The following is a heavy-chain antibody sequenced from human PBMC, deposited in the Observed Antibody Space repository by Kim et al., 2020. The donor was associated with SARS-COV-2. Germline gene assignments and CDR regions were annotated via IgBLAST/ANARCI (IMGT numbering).Heavy chain of an antibody. CDR2: INGDGRST. J-gene: IGHJ4*02. CDR3: AKRGYSTTWNFDS. Sequence: GGSLRLSCAASGYTFSSYAMTWVRQAPGKGLEWVSAINGDGRSTYYADSVKGRFTISRDDSRSTLYLHMNSLRADDTAIYYCAKRGYSTTWNFDSWGQGALVTVSS. D-gene: IGHD6-13*01. CDR1: GYTFSSYA. V-gene: IGHV3-23*01.